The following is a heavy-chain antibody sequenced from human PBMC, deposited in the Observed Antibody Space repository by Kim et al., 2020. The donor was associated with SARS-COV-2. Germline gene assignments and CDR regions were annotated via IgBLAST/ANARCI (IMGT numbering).Heavy chain of an antibody. CDR2: ISRDGGEI. Sequence: GGSLRLSFAASGFTFDDYAIQWVRQVPGKGLEWLSLISRDGGEIKYADSVEGRFTISRDNSKKSVYLQMNSLRSEDSALYYCVRGHQWLIKNWGQGTQVTVSS. CDR3: VRGHQWLIKN. CDR1: GFTFDDYA. J-gene: IGHJ4*02. D-gene: IGHD6-19*01. V-gene: IGHV3-43*02.